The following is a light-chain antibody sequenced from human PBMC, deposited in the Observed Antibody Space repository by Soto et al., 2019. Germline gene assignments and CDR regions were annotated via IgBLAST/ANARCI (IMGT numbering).Light chain of an antibody. CDR3: KSYAGSNTYV. V-gene: IGLV2-8*01. J-gene: IGLJ1*01. CDR1: KNDIGIYDF. Sequence: LTQPPSASGSPGQSVTISCTGTKNDIGIYDFVSWYQHHPGKAPRLIIYEVVQRPSGVPDRFSGSKSGNTASLTVSGLQAADEADYFCKSYAGSNTYVFGSGTKVTVL. CDR2: EVV.